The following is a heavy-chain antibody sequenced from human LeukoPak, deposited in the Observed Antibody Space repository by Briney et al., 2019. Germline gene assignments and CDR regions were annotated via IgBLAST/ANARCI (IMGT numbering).Heavy chain of an antibody. V-gene: IGHV4-61*02. D-gene: IGHD5-18*01. CDR3: ARLRLWFDY. Sequence: SETLSLTCTVSGGSISSGSYYWSWIRQPAGKGLEWIGRIYTSGSTNYNPSLKSRVTISVDTSKNQFSLKLSSVTAADTAVYYCARLRLWFDYWGQGTLVTLSS. CDR2: IYTSGST. CDR1: GGSISSGSYY. J-gene: IGHJ4*02.